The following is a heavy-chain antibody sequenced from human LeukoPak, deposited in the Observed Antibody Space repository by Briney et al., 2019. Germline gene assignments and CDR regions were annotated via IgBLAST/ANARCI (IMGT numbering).Heavy chain of an antibody. D-gene: IGHD5-24*01. J-gene: IGHJ4*02. CDR1: GYTFAGYG. Sequence: GASVRISCKASGYTFAGYGVHWVRQAPGQGLECTGWINTGNGNTGSSQNFQGRVTLTKDTAASTAYMELSGLTSEDTAVYYCAKDHGKSGSFDYWGQGTLVTVS. V-gene: IGHV1-3*04. CDR3: AKDHGKSGSFDY. CDR2: INTGNGNT.